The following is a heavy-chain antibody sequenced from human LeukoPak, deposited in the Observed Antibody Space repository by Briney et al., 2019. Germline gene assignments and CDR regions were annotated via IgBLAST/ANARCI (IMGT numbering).Heavy chain of an antibody. CDR1: GFTFSTYW. V-gene: IGHV3-7*01. CDR2: IKQDGSEK. Sequence: GGSLRLSCAASGFTFSTYWMSWVRQAPGKGLEWVANIKQDGSEKYYVDSVKGRFTISRDNAKNTLYLQMNSLRAEDTAMDYCAIVSAGNDYWGQGTLVTVSS. D-gene: IGHD6-13*01. J-gene: IGHJ4*02. CDR3: AIVSAGNDY.